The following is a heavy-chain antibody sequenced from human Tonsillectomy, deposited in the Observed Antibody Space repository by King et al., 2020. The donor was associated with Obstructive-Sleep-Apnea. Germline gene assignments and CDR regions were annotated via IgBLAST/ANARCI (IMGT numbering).Heavy chain of an antibody. D-gene: IGHD6-25*01. CDR1: GFTFSSYC. CDR3: ARGSSGGLVDY. CDR2: INGDGSTT. J-gene: IGHJ4*02. Sequence: VQLVESGGGLVQPGGSLRLSCAASGFTFSSYCMNWARQAPGKGLVWVSHINGDGSTTNYADAVKGRFTISRDNAKHTLYLQMNSLRAEDTAVYYCARGSSGGLVDYWGQGTLVTVSS. V-gene: IGHV3-74*02.